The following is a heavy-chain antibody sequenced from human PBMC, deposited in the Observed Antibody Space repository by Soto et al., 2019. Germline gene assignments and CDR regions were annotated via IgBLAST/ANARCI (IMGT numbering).Heavy chain of an antibody. CDR2: IYSGGST. CDR3: ARKPLGSSSWDYYYYGMDV. V-gene: IGHV3-53*01. D-gene: IGHD6-13*01. J-gene: IGHJ6*02. CDR1: GFTVSSNY. Sequence: PGGSLRLSCAASGFTVSSNYMSWVRQAPGKGLERVSVIYSGGSTYYADSVKGRFTISRDNSKNTLYLQMNSPRAEDTAVYYCARKPLGSSSWDYYYYGMDVWGQGTTVTVSS.